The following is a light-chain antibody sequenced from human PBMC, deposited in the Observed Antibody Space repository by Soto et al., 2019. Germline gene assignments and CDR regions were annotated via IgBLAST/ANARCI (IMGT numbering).Light chain of an antibody. V-gene: IGKV1-5*01. CDR3: QQYYSYPFT. CDR2: AAS. CDR1: HSMSTW. J-gene: IGKJ5*01. Sequence: DIQITQSPFTLSASVGERVTITFRASHSMSTWLAWYQQKPGKDPKLLIYAASTLQSGVPSRFSGSGSGTDFTLTISCLQSEDFATYYCQQYYSYPFTLGQGTRLEIK.